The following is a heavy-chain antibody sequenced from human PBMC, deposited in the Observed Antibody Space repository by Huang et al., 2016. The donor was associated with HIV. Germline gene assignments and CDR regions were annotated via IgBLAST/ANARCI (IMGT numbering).Heavy chain of an antibody. V-gene: IGHV3-7*01. J-gene: IGHJ4*02. CDR2: IKKDGSEK. Sequence: EVQLVESGGGLVQPGGSLRLSCAASGFTFSSYGMCWVRHAPGKGLEWVDNIKKDGSEKYYVGSVKGRFTISRDNAKNSLYLQMNSLRAEDTAVYYCARGPVVVAATLYWGQGTLVTVSS. CDR1: GFTFSSYG. D-gene: IGHD2-15*01. CDR3: ARGPVVVAATLY.